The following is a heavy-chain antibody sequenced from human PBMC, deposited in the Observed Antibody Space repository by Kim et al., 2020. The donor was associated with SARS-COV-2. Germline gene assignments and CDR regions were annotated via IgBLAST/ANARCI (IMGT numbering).Heavy chain of an antibody. J-gene: IGHJ4*02. CDR3: ARDRPYYDSSGYWAIGY. Sequence: ASVKVSCKASGYTFTSYGISWVRQAPGQGLEWMGWISAYNGNTNYAQKLQGRVTMTTDTSTSTAYMELRSLRSDDTAVYYCARDRPYYDSSGYWAIGYWGQGNLVTVSS. CDR1: GYTFTSYG. D-gene: IGHD3-22*01. V-gene: IGHV1-18*01. CDR2: ISAYNGNT.